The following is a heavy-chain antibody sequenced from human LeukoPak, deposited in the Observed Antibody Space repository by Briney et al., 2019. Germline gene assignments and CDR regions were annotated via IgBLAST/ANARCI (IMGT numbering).Heavy chain of an antibody. CDR3: ARGGGDVYNVFDY. V-gene: IGHV4-31*11. CDR2: IYYSGST. D-gene: IGHD5-24*01. CDR1: GGSISSGGYY. Sequence: SQTLSLTCAVSGGSISSGGYYWSWIRQHPGKGLEWIGYIYYSGSTYYNPSLKSRVSISVDTSKNQFSLKLSSVSAADTAVYYCARGGGDVYNVFDYWGQGTLVTVSS. J-gene: IGHJ4*02.